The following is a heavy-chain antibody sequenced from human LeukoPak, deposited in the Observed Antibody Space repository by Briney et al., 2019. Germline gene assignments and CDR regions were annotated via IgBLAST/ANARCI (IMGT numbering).Heavy chain of an antibody. CDR3: ARDRSYDFWSGYSTPDY. CDR1: GFTFSSYG. V-gene: IGHV3-33*01. CDR2: IWYDDK. J-gene: IGHJ4*02. D-gene: IGHD3-3*01. Sequence: GGSLRLSCAASGFTFSSYGMHWVRQAPGKGLEWVAVIWYDDKYYADSVKGRFTISRDNSQNTLDLQMNSLRAEDTAVYYCARDRSYDFWSGYSTPDYWGQGTLVTVSS.